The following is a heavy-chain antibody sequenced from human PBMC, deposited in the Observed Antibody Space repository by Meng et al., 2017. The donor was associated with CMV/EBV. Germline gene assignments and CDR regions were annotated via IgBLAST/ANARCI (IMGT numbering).Heavy chain of an antibody. J-gene: IGHJ4*02. CDR3: ARDMGVPATASYYFDS. CDR2: INQDGSEK. V-gene: IGHV3-7*01. Sequence: GGFLRPSCAASGFTFSSYRMSWVRQAPGKGLEWVANINQDGSEKYYVDSVKGRFTISRDNAKNSLYLQMNSLRAEDTAVYYCARDMGVPATASYYFDSWGQGTLVTVSS. D-gene: IGHD2-2*01. CDR1: GFTFSSYR.